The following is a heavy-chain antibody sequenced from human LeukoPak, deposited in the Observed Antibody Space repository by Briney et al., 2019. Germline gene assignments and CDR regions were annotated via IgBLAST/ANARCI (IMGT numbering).Heavy chain of an antibody. CDR3: ARLPRGYSYGYPRFDP. Sequence: ASETLSLTCAVYGGSFSGYYWSWIRQPPGKGLEWIGEINHSGSTNYNPSLKSRVTISVDTSKNQFSLKLSSVTAADTAVYYCARLPRGYSYGYPRFDPWGQGTLVTVSS. D-gene: IGHD5-18*01. J-gene: IGHJ5*02. V-gene: IGHV4-34*01. CDR2: INHSGST. CDR1: GGSFSGYY.